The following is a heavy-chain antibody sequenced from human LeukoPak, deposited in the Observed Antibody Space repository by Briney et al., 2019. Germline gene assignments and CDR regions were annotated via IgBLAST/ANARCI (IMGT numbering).Heavy chain of an antibody. CDR2: IYSGGST. V-gene: IGHV3-53*05. Sequence: GGSLRLSCAASGFTVSSNYMSWVRQAPGKGLEWVSVIYSGGSTYYADSVKGRFTISRDNSKNSLYLQMNSLRAEDTALYYCARDSAGSYSYFDYWGQGTLVTVSS. CDR1: GFTVSSNY. CDR3: ARDSAGSYSYFDY. J-gene: IGHJ4*02. D-gene: IGHD3-10*01.